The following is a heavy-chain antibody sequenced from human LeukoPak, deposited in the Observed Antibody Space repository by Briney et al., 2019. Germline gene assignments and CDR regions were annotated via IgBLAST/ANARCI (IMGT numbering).Heavy chain of an antibody. CDR2: MYLSGTT. J-gene: IGHJ4*02. CDR1: GDSINSLDL. Sequence: SGTLSLTCTVSGDSINSLDLWSWVRQPPGKGLEWIGEMYLSGTTHSNPSVKSRVTISIDKSKNQFFLNLSSVTAADAAVYYCAGLVGRYSSGLYYYYFDYWGQGTLVTVSS. D-gene: IGHD3-22*01. CDR3: AGLVGRYSSGLYYYYFDY. V-gene: IGHV4-4*02.